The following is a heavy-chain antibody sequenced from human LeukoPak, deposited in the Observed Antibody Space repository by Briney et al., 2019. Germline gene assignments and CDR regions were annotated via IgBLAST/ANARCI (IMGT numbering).Heavy chain of an antibody. Sequence: SETLSLTCAVSGASISNNKYFWAWIRQPPGKGLEWIGTVYYIGTTFYNPSLKSRLTLSVNTSKNQFSLKLGSVSAADTSVYYCARLSDRDPQHWFDPWGQGILVTVSS. CDR2: VYYIGTT. CDR3: ARLSDRDPQHWFDP. V-gene: IGHV4-39*01. J-gene: IGHJ5*02. CDR1: GASISNNKYF. D-gene: IGHD3-10*01.